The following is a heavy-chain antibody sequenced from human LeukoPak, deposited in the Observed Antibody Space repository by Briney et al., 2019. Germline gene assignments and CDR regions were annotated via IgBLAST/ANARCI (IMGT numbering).Heavy chain of an antibody. CDR1: GFTVSSNY. V-gene: IGHV3-53*01. CDR3: ARGPLIAAAGTW. Sequence: GGSLRLSCATSGFTVSSNYMSWVRQAPGKGLEWVSVIYDSGTTYYADSVKGRFLIFRDTSKNTVDLQMNSLRVEDTAVYYCARGPLIAAAGTWWGQGTLVTVSS. J-gene: IGHJ4*02. CDR2: IYDSGTT. D-gene: IGHD6-13*01.